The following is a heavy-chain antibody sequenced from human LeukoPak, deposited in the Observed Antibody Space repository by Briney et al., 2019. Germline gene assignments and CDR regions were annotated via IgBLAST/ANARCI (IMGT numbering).Heavy chain of an antibody. Sequence: SETVSLTYTVSGGSFNTYYWSWIRQSAGKGLEWIGRVYTTGTTNYNPSLKSRVTMSVDTSKNQFSPKLNSVTAADTAVYYCARDFDYWGQGTLVTVSS. CDR2: VYTTGTT. J-gene: IGHJ4*02. CDR3: ARDFDY. V-gene: IGHV4-4*07. CDR1: GGSFNTYY.